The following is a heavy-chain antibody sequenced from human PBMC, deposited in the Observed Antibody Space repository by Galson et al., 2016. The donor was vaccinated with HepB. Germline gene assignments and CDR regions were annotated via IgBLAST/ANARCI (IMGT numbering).Heavy chain of an antibody. CDR2: FFYSGNS. J-gene: IGHJ4*02. D-gene: IGHD3-22*01. V-gene: IGHV4-39*01. Sequence: GLEWIGSFFYSGNSYYNPSLKSRATIFVDTSKNQFSLKLISVTAADTAVYYCARPTYYYDISGYSGWDCWGLGTLVTVSS. CDR3: ARPTYYYDISGYSGWDC.